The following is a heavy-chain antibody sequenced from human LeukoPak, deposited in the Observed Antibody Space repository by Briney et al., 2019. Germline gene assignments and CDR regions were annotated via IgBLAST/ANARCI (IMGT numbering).Heavy chain of an antibody. CDR1: GFTFSNAW. D-gene: IGHD1-26*01. Sequence: GGSLRVSCAASGFTFSNAWMSWGRQAPGEGLEWVGRIKSKTDGGTTDYADPVKGRFTISRDDSKNTLYLQMNSVKSEDAAVYYCTTEWEVGWGQGTLVTVST. CDR2: IKSKTDGGTT. CDR3: TTEWEVG. V-gene: IGHV3-15*01. J-gene: IGHJ4*02.